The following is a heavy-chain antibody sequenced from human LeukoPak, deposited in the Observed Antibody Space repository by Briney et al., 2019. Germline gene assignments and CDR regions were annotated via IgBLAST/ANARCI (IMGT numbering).Heavy chain of an antibody. J-gene: IGHJ6*03. Sequence: GGSLRLSCAASGFTFSSYGIHWVRQAPGKGLEWVAFIRYDGSNKYYGDSVKGRFTISRDNSKNTLYLKMNSLRAEDTAVYYCAKDSFYGSGTYYYNYMDVWGKGTTVTISS. V-gene: IGHV3-30*02. D-gene: IGHD3-10*01. CDR1: GFTFSSYG. CDR3: AKDSFYGSGTYYYNYMDV. CDR2: IRYDGSNK.